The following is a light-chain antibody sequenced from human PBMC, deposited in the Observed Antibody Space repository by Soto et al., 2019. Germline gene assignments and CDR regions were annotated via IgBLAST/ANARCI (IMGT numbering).Light chain of an antibody. CDR3: CSYVGGYSYV. J-gene: IGLJ1*01. CDR2: GDN. CDR1: SXNIGAGYD. Sequence: QSVLTQPPSVSGAPGQRVTISCTGSSXNIGAGYDVHWYQQLPGTAPKLLIYGDNNRPSGVPGRFSGSKSGTTASLTISGLQAEDEADYYCCSYVGGYSYVFGIGTKVTVL. V-gene: IGLV1-40*01.